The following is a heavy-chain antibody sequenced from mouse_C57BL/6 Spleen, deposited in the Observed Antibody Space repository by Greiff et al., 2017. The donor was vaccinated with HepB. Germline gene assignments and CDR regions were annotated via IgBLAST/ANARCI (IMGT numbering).Heavy chain of an antibody. CDR3: ARGEDYGYDSWFAY. CDR2: ISYSGST. J-gene: IGHJ3*01. CDR1: GYSITSGYD. V-gene: IGHV3-1*01. D-gene: IGHD2-2*01. Sequence: VQLKESGPGMVKPSQSLSLTCTVTGYSITSGYDWHWIRHFPGNKLEWMGYISYSGSTNYNPSLKSRISITHDTSKNHFFLKLNSVTTEDTATYYCARGEDYGYDSWFAYWGQGTLVTVSA.